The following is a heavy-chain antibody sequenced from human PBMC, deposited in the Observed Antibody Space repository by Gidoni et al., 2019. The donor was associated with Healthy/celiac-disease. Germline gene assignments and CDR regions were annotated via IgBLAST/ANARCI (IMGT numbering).Heavy chain of an antibody. Sequence: QLQLQESGPGLVKPSETLSLTCSVSGGPISSSRYYWGWIRQPPGKGLEWIGSIYYRGGTYYNPSLKSRVTISVDTSKNQFSLKLSSVTAADTAVYYCASLGSVDTAMVAGRPGDDAFDIWGQGTMVTVSS. CDR2: IYYRGGT. CDR1: GGPISSSRYY. D-gene: IGHD5-18*01. J-gene: IGHJ3*02. V-gene: IGHV4-39*01. CDR3: ASLGSVDTAMVAGRPGDDAFDI.